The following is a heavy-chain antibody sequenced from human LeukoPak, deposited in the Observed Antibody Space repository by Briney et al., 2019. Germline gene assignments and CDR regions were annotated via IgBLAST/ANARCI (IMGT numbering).Heavy chain of an antibody. J-gene: IGHJ5*02. D-gene: IGHD3-3*01. CDR2: INWNGGDT. V-gene: IGHV3-20*04. CDR1: GFNFGDYG. Sequence: GGSLRLSCADSGFNFGDYGMSWVRQAPGKGLEWVSGINWNGGDTGYADSVKGRFTISRDNAKNSLYLQMNSLRAEDMAVYYCARGNYDFWSGTLRNWFDPWGQGTLVTVSS. CDR3: ARGNYDFWSGTLRNWFDP.